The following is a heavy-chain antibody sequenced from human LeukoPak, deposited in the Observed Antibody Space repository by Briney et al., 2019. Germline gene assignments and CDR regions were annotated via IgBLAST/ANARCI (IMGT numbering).Heavy chain of an antibody. Sequence: GGSLRLSCAASGFTFSDYYMSWIRQAPGKGLEWVAIIWYDGSNKYYADSVKGRFTISRDTSKNTLYLQMDSLRAEDTAVYYCASGDTTGYSGDAFNIWGQGTMVTVSS. CDR1: GFTFSDYY. J-gene: IGHJ3*02. V-gene: IGHV3-33*08. CDR2: IWYDGSNK. D-gene: IGHD3-22*01. CDR3: ASGDTTGYSGDAFNI.